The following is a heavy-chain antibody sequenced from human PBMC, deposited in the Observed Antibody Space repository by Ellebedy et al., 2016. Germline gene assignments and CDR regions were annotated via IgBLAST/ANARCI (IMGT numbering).Heavy chain of an antibody. D-gene: IGHD6-19*01. CDR3: AREGAVSGLGRFDP. CDR2: MYHSGSA. CDR1: GYSISSGSY. Sequence: SETLSLTCTVSGYSISSGSYWGWIRQPPGKGLEWIGSMYHSGSAYYNTALRSRVTISLDTSKNQFSLKLSSVTAADTAVYYCAREGAVSGLGRFDPWGQGTLVTVSS. V-gene: IGHV4-38-2*02. J-gene: IGHJ5*02.